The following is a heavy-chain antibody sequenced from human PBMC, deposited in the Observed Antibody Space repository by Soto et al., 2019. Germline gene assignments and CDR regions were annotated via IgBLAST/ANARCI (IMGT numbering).Heavy chain of an antibody. D-gene: IGHD4-17*01. Sequence: GGSLRLSCTASGFTFGDYAMSWVRQAPGKGLEWVGFIRSKAYGGTTEYAASVKGRFTISRDDSKSIAYLQMNSLKTEDTAVYYCTKDPYGDSSWYYYGMDVWGQGTTVTVSS. CDR1: GFTFGDYA. CDR2: IRSKAYGGTT. CDR3: TKDPYGDSSWYYYGMDV. J-gene: IGHJ6*02. V-gene: IGHV3-49*04.